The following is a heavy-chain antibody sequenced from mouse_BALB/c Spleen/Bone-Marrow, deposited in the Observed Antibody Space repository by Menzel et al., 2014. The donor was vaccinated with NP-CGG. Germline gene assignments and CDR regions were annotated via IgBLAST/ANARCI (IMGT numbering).Heavy chain of an antibody. CDR1: GYTFTTYT. CDR2: INPSSGYT. J-gene: IGHJ4*01. V-gene: IGHV1-4*01. CDR3: ARVHGNYDAMDY. Sequence: QAQLQQSGAELARPGASVKMSCRASGYTFTTYTMHWVKQRPGQGLEWIGYINPSSGYTYYNQKFKDKATLTADKSSSAAYLQLSSLISEDSAVYYCARVHGNYDAMDYCGQGTSVTVSS. D-gene: IGHD2-1*01.